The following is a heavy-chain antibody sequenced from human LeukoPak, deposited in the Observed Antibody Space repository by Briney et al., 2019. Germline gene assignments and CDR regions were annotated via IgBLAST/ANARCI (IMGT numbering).Heavy chain of an antibody. Sequence: GGSLRLSCAASGFTFSNAWMSWVRQAPGKGLEWVGRIKSKTDGGTTDYAAPVKGRFTISRDDSKNTLYLQMNSLKTEDTAVYYCTTDGDSSGYYYTHDAFDIWGQGTMVTVSS. D-gene: IGHD3-22*01. CDR3: TTDGDSSGYYYTHDAFDI. J-gene: IGHJ3*02. V-gene: IGHV3-15*01. CDR2: IKSKTDGGTT. CDR1: GFTFSNAW.